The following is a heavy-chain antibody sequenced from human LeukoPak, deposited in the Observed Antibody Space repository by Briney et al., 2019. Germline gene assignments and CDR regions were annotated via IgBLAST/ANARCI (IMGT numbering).Heavy chain of an antibody. V-gene: IGHV3-21*01. Sequence: GGSLRLSCAASGFTFSSYSMNWVRQAPGKGLEWVSSISGSSSYIYYADSVKGRFTISRDSAKNSLYLQMNSLRAEDTAVYYCARDHRRIVGATTNWFDPWGQGTLVTVSS. CDR1: GFTFSSYS. J-gene: IGHJ5*02. D-gene: IGHD1-26*01. CDR3: ARDHRRIVGATTNWFDP. CDR2: ISGSSSYI.